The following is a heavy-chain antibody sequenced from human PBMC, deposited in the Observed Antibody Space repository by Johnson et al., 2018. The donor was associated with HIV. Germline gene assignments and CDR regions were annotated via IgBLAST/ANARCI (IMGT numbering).Heavy chain of an antibody. D-gene: IGHD1-26*01. V-gene: IGHV3-20*04. CDR1: GFTSDDYG. J-gene: IGHJ3*02. CDR2: ISWDGGST. CDR3: ARDPSVGASSAFDI. Sequence: VQLVESGGGVVRPGGSLRLSCAASGFTSDDYGMSWVRQAAGKGLEWVSGISWDGGSTGYADSVQGRFTISRDTAKNSLYLQMTHLRAEDTALYYCARDPSVGASSAFDIWGQGTMVTVSS.